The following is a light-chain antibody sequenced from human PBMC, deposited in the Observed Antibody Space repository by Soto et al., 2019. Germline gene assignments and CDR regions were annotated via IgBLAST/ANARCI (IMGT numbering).Light chain of an antibody. J-gene: IGLJ7*01. V-gene: IGLV3-21*04. CDR1: NIGSKS. Sequence: SYELTQPPSVSVAPGKTARITCGGNNIGSKSVHWYQKKPGQAPVVVMYYDSDRPSGIPERFSGAKSGNTATLTISRVEAGDEADYYCQVWDKSSDHAVFGGGTQLTVL. CDR2: YDS. CDR3: QVWDKSSDHAV.